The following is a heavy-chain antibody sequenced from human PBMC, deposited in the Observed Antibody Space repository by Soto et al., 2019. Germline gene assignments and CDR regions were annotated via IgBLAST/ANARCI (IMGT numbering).Heavy chain of an antibody. J-gene: IGHJ5*01. CDR3: ARDEGGSGYQLDS. Sequence: QVQLVQSGAEVKKPGSSVKVSCKASGGTFSTYATSWLRQAPGQGLEWMGMIIPMFGTANYAQKFQGRVTITADKSTITAYMELSSLRSEDTAVYYCARDEGGSGYQLDSWGQGTLVTVSS. V-gene: IGHV1-69*06. CDR1: GGTFSTYA. CDR2: IIPMFGTA. D-gene: IGHD3-22*01.